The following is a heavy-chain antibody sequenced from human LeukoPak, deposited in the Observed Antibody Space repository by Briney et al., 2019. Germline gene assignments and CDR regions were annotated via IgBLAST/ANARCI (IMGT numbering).Heavy chain of an antibody. Sequence: PGGSLRLSCAASGFTFSSYAMHWVRQAPGKGLEWVAVISYDGSNKYYADSVEGRFTISRDNSKNTLYLQMNSLRAEDTAVYYCARGGQGDVYHLDYWGQGTLVTVSS. CDR2: ISYDGSNK. V-gene: IGHV3-30-3*01. D-gene: IGHD2-2*02. J-gene: IGHJ4*02. CDR3: ARGGQGDVYHLDY. CDR1: GFTFSSYA.